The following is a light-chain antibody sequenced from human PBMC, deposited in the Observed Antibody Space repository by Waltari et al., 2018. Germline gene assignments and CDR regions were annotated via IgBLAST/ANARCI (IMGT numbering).Light chain of an antibody. CDR3: SSYTSSSNTWV. J-gene: IGLJ3*02. CDR2: DVS. CDR1: SSDVGGYNY. Sequence: QSALTQPASVSGSPGQSITISCTGTSSDVGGYNYVSWYQQHPGKAPKLMISDVSKRPSGVSNRFSGSKSGNTASLTISGLQAEDEADYYCSSYTSSSNTWVFGGGTKLTVL. V-gene: IGLV2-14*01.